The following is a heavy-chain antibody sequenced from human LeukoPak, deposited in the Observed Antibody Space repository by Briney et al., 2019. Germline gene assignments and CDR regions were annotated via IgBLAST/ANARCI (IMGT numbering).Heavy chain of an antibody. J-gene: IGHJ6*03. CDR3: ARALGGWFSLSGWSRYYMDV. CDR1: GYTFTSYD. CDR2: MNPNSGNT. V-gene: IGHV1-8*01. Sequence: ASVKVSCKASGYTFTSYDINWVRQATGQGLEWMGWMNPNSGNTGYAQKFQGRVTMTRNTSISTAYMELSSLRSEDTAVYYCARALGGWFSLSGWSRYYMDVWGKGTTVTISS. D-gene: IGHD6-19*01.